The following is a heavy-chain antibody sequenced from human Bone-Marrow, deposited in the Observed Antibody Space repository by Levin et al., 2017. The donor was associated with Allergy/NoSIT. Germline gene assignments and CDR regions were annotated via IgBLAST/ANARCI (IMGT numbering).Heavy chain of an antibody. Sequence: GGSLRLSCTVSGFTFSIYSINWVRQAPGKGLEWVSSISSSGSDMYYVDSVKGRFTISRDNAKNALTLQMNSLRAEDTAVYYCARGLIGDVRVAHKEAFDIWGQGTMVSVSS. CDR1: GFTFSIYS. D-gene: IGHD2-8*02. CDR2: ISSSGSDM. J-gene: IGHJ3*02. CDR3: ARGLIGDVRVAHKEAFDI. V-gene: IGHV3-21*01.